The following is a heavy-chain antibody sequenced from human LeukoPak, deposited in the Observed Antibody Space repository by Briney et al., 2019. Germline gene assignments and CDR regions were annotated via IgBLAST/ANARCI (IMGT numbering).Heavy chain of an antibody. CDR2: ISGDGGST. CDR1: GFTFDDYV. D-gene: IGHD6-13*01. J-gene: IGHJ4*02. CDR3: ARPAAAGLDY. V-gene: IGHV3-43*02. Sequence: GGSLRLSCAASGFTFDDYVMHWVRQAPGKGLDWVSLISGDGGSTYYADSVKGRFTISRDNSKNSLYLQMNSLRTEDTALYYCARPAAAGLDYWGQGTLVTVSS.